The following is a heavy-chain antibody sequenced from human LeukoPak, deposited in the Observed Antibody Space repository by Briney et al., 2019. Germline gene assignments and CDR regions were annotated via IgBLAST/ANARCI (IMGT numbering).Heavy chain of an antibody. J-gene: IGHJ5*02. CDR1: GGSISSSSYY. CDR2: IYYSGST. Sequence: SETLSLTCTVSGGSISSSSYYWGWIRQPPGKGLEWIGSIYYSGSTYYNPSLESRVTISVDTSKNQFSLKLSSVTAADTAVYYCARPQGSHVVVAANWFDPWGQGTLVTVSS. D-gene: IGHD2-15*01. CDR3: ARPQGSHVVVAANWFDP. V-gene: IGHV4-39*01.